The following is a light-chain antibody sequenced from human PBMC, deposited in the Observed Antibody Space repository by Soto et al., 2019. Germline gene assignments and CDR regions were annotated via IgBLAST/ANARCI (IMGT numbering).Light chain of an antibody. J-gene: IGKJ1*01. Sequence: DIQMTQSPSTLSACVGDRVTITCRASQSIGSWLAWYQQKARKAPKLLIYDASTLESGVPSRFSGSGSGTDFTLTISRLEPEDFAVYYCQQYGSSGTFGQGTKVDI. CDR3: QQYGSSGT. V-gene: IGKV1-5*01. CDR2: DAS. CDR1: QSIGSW.